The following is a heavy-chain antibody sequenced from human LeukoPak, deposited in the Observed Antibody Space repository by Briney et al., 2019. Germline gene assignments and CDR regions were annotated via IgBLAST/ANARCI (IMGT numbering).Heavy chain of an antibody. CDR1: GFTFTTYW. CDR2: IKQDGTEK. J-gene: IGHJ4*02. V-gene: IGHV3-7*03. Sequence: GGSLRLSCAASGFTFTTYWMSWVRQAPGKGLEWVANIKQDGTEKYYVDSVKGRFTISRDNAKNSLYLQMNSLRAEDTAVYYCAKASRYCSSTSCPMDSWGQGTLVTVSS. CDR3: AKASRYCSSTSCPMDS. D-gene: IGHD2-2*01.